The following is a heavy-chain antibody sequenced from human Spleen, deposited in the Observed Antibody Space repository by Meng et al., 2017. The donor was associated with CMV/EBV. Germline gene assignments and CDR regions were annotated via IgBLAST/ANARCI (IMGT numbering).Heavy chain of an antibody. CDR1: GLTFSSFP. Sequence: GGSLRLSCAASGLTFSSFPIHWVRQAPGKGLVWVSRINSDGSITTYADSVKGRFTISRDNAKNTLYLQMNSLRAEDTAVYYCVSPGSTSCHLCFDIWGQGTMVTVSS. CDR3: VSPGSTSCHLCFDI. D-gene: IGHD2-2*01. V-gene: IGHV3-74*01. CDR2: INSDGSIT. J-gene: IGHJ3*02.